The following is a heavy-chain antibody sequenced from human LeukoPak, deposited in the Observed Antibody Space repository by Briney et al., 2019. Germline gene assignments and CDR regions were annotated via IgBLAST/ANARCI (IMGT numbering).Heavy chain of an antibody. CDR2: INTNTGNP. Sequence: EASVKVSCKASGYPFTSYAMNWVRQAPGQGLELMGWINTNTGNPTYAQGFTGRFVFSLDTSVSTAYLQISSLKAEDTAVYYCARDLRGDAFDIWGQGTMVTVSS. D-gene: IGHD5/OR15-5a*01. J-gene: IGHJ3*02. CDR1: GYPFTSYA. V-gene: IGHV7-4-1*02. CDR3: ARDLRGDAFDI.